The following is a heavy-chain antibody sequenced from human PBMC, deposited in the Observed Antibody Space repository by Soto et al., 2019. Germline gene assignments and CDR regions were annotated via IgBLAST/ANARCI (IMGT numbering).Heavy chain of an antibody. J-gene: IGHJ4*02. CDR1: GFTFSSYA. Sequence: QVQLVESGGGVVQPGRSLRLSCAASGFTFSSYAMHWVRQAPGKGLEWVAVISYDGSNKYYADSVKGRFTISRDNSKNTLYLQMNSLRAEDTAVYYCATERLRSDYWCQGTLVTVSS. CDR2: ISYDGSNK. V-gene: IGHV3-30-3*01. D-gene: IGHD4-17*01. CDR3: ATERLRSDY.